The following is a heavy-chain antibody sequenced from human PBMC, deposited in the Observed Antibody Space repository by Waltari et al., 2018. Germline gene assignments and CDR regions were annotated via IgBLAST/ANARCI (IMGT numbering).Heavy chain of an antibody. J-gene: IGHJ4*02. CDR1: GFTFRLYS. CDR3: ARGVLVADRSFDY. Sequence: EVQLVESGGGLVPPGGSLRLSCAASGFTFRLYSMRWVRQAPGKGLEWISYISGTSSIIYFSDSVKGRFTISRDNAKNSLYLQMNSLRAQDTAVYYCARGVLVADRSFDYWGQGTLVTVSS. V-gene: IGHV3-48*01. CDR2: ISGTSSII. D-gene: IGHD5-12*01.